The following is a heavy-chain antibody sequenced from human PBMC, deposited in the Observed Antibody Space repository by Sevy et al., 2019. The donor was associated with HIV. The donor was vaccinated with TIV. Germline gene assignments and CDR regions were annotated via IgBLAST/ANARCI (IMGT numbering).Heavy chain of an antibody. CDR1: GFTFSDYY. V-gene: IGHV3-11*01. Sequence: GGSLRLSCAASGFTFSDYYMSWIRQAPGKGLEWVSYISSSGSTIYYADSVKGRFTISRDNAKNSLYLKMNSLRAEDTAVYDCARGGEMATIRLRAFDIWGQGTMVTVS. CDR3: ARGGEMATIRLRAFDI. CDR2: ISSSGSTI. D-gene: IGHD5-12*01. J-gene: IGHJ3*02.